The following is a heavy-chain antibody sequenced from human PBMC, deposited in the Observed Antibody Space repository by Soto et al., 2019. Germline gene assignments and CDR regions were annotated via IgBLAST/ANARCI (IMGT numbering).Heavy chain of an antibody. D-gene: IGHD6-6*01. Sequence: GGSLRLSCAASGFTFISYAMSWVRQAPGKGLEWVSAISGSGGSTYYADSVKGRFTISRDNSKNTLYLQMNSLRAEDTAVYYCAIDLVRPFFELWGHGTPVIVSS. CDR2: ISGSGGST. V-gene: IGHV3-23*01. CDR3: AIDLVRPFFEL. J-gene: IGHJ5*02. CDR1: GFTFISYA.